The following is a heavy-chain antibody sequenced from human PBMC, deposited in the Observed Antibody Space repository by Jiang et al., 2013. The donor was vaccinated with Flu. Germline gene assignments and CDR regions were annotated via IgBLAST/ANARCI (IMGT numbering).Heavy chain of an antibody. J-gene: IGHJ3*02. D-gene: IGHD5-12*01. CDR3: ARGSSHGYGSSLDAFDI. CDR1: GGSISSGGYS. CDR2: IYHSGST. V-gene: IGHV4-30-2*01. Sequence: GSGLVKPSQTLSLTCAVSGGSISSGGYSWSWIRQPPGKGLEWIGYIYHSGSTYYNPSLKSRVTISVDRSKNQFSLKLSSVTAADTAVYYCARGSSHGYGSSLDAFDIWAKGQWSPSLQ.